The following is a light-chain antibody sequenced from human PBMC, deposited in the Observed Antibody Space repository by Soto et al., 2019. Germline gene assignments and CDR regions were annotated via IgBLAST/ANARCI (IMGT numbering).Light chain of an antibody. V-gene: IGLV2-14*01. Sequence: QSVLTQPASVSGSPGQLITISCTGTSSDVGGYNYVSWYQQHPGKAPKLMIYDVSNRPSGVSNRFSGSKSGNTASLTISGLQAEDEADYYCSSYTSSSTPVVFGGGTKVTVL. CDR1: SSDVGGYNY. J-gene: IGLJ2*01. CDR2: DVS. CDR3: SSYTSSSTPVV.